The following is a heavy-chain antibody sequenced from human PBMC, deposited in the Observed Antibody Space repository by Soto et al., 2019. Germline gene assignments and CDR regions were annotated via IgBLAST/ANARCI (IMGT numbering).Heavy chain of an antibody. CDR3: ARQVGGLYSSTWPPYGLDV. V-gene: IGHV4-39*01. D-gene: IGHD6-13*01. Sequence: PSETLSLTCTVSGSSPTTNYYWGWIRQPPGKGLEWIASMHYSGNTNYGPSLKGRVNVSVDTSKNQFSLKLKSVTAAETAVYYCARQVGGLYSSTWPPYGLDVWGKGTTVTVSS. CDR2: MHYSGNT. J-gene: IGHJ6*04. CDR1: GSSPTTNYY.